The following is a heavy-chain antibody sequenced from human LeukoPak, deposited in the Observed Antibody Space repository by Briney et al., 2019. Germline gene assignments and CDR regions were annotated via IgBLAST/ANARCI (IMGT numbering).Heavy chain of an antibody. CDR1: GFTFSSYE. CDR3: ARDIYSGYDPYFDY. Sequence: GGSLRLSCAASGFTFSSYEMNWVRQAPGKGLEWVSYISSSGSTIYYADSVEGRFTISRDNAKNSLYLQMNSLRAEDTAVYYCARDIYSGYDPYFDYWGQGTLVTVSS. J-gene: IGHJ4*02. V-gene: IGHV3-48*03. CDR2: ISSSGSTI. D-gene: IGHD5-12*01.